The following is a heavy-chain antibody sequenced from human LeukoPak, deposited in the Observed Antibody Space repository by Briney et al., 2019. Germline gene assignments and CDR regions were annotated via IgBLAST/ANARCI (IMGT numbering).Heavy chain of an antibody. D-gene: IGHD3-9*01. CDR1: GGSISSGDYY. J-gene: IGHJ5*02. CDR3: AREGLDLLNWFDP. V-gene: IGHV4-30-4*01. CDR2: IYYSGST. Sequence: PSETLSLTCTVSGGSISSGDYYWSWIRQPPGKGLEWIGYIYYSGSTYYNPSLKSRVTISVDTSKNQFSLKLSSVTAADTAVYYCAREGLDLLNWFDPWGQGTLVTVSS.